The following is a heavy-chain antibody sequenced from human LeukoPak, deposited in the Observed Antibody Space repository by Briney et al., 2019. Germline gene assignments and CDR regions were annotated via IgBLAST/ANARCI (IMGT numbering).Heavy chain of an antibody. D-gene: IGHD3-10*01. Sequence: GGSLRLSCAASGFTFSSYEMNWVRQAPGKGLEWVSYISSSGSTIYYADSVKGRFTISRDNAKNSLYLQMNSLRAEDTAVYYCARGDYYASGSFWYFDLWGRGTLVTVSS. CDR2: ISSSGSTI. CDR1: GFTFSSYE. V-gene: IGHV3-48*03. CDR3: ARGDYYASGSFWYFDL. J-gene: IGHJ2*01.